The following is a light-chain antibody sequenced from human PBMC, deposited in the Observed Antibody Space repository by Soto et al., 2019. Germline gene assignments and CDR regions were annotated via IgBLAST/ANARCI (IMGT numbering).Light chain of an antibody. V-gene: IGKV1-39*01. CDR1: QSISSY. J-gene: IGKJ1*01. CDR3: QQGYRIFQT. Sequence: DIQMTQSPSSLSASVGDRVTITCRASQSISSYLNWYQQKPGKAPTLLIYAASTLQSGVPSRFSGSGSGTDFNLTISSLNPEDFATYFCQQGYRIFQTVGQGTKGDIK. CDR2: AAS.